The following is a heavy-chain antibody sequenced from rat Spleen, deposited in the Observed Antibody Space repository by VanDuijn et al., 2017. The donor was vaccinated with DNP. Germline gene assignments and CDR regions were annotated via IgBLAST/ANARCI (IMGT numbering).Heavy chain of an antibody. Sequence: EVQLVESGGGLVQPGRSLKLSCAASGFTFSDYYMAWVRQAPTKGLEWVASISSSGAITYYRDSVKGRFTVSRDNVKSTLYLQMDSLRSEDTATYYCTRPVFKYGSYISYISSYWFFDFWGPGTMVTVSS. D-gene: IGHD1-3*01. J-gene: IGHJ1*01. CDR3: TRPVFKYGSYISYISSYWFFDF. CDR2: ISSSGAIT. CDR1: GFTFSDYY. V-gene: IGHV5-25*01.